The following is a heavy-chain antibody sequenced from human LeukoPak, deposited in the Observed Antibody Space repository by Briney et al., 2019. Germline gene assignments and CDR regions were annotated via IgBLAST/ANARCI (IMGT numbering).Heavy chain of an antibody. V-gene: IGHV3-23*01. D-gene: IGHD4-17*01. CDR2: ISGGGETT. CDR3: ARDYADYVGYFFFDY. J-gene: IGHJ4*02. Sequence: PGGSLRLSRAASGFTFNNYAMNWVRQAPGKGLEWVSSISGGGETTYYADSAKGRFTISRDNSQNTLYLQMNSLRAEDTAVYYCARDYADYVGYFFFDYWGQGTLVTASS. CDR1: GFTFNNYA.